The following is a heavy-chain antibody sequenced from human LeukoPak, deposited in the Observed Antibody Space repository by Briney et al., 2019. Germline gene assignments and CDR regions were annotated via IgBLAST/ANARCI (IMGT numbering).Heavy chain of an antibody. V-gene: IGHV3-15*01. CDR3: TTEDIVVVPAASYYYYYYGMDV. CDR2: IKSKTDGGTT. CDR1: GFTFSNAW. J-gene: IGHJ6*02. D-gene: IGHD2-2*01. Sequence: GGSLRLSCAASGFTFSNAWVSWVRQAPGKGLEWVGRIKSKTDGGTTDYAAPVKGRFTISRDDSKNTLYLQMNSLKTEDTAVYYCTTEDIVVVPAASYYYYYYGMDVWGQGTTVTVSS.